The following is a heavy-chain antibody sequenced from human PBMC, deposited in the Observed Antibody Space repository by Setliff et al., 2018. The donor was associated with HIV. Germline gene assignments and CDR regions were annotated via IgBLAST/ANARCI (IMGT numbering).Heavy chain of an antibody. Sequence: LSLTCAVSGGSIRSFFWSWIRQPPGKGLEFVANINQDGSVTNYVDSVKGRFTISRDNARNLAYLQMNSLRAEDTAVYYCVRDKDWAFDYWGQGTLVTVSS. J-gene: IGHJ4*02. V-gene: IGHV3-7*01. D-gene: IGHD3-9*01. CDR2: INQDGSVT. CDR3: VRDKDWAFDY. CDR1: GGSIRSFF.